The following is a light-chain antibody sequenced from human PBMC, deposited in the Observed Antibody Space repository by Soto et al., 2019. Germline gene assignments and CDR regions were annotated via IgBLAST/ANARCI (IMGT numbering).Light chain of an antibody. V-gene: IGKV1-33*01. CDR3: QHYDSFPYA. CDR1: QDITNY. CDR2: DAS. J-gene: IGKJ2*01. Sequence: DIQMTQSPSSLSASVGDRVTITCQASQDITNYLNWYQQKPGKAPELLIFDASTLGTGVPSRFSGSGSGTDFTFTISSLQPEDIATYYCQHYDSFPYAFGPGTKLEIK.